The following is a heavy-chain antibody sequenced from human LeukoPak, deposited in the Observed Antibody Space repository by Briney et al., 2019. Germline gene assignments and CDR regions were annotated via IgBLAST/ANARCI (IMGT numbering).Heavy chain of an antibody. V-gene: IGHV1-2*02. D-gene: IGHD6-13*01. CDR3: ARIWPIAAAEAEAFDY. Sequence: GASVKVSCKASGYTFTGYYMHWVRQAPGQGLEWMGWINPNSGGSNYAQKFQGRVTMTRDTSISTAYMELSRLRSDDTAVYYCARIWPIAAAEAEAFDYWGQGTLVTVSS. CDR1: GYTFTGYY. J-gene: IGHJ4*02. CDR2: INPNSGGS.